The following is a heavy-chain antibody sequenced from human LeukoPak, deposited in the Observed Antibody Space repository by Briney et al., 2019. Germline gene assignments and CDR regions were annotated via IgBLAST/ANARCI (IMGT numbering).Heavy chain of an antibody. J-gene: IGHJ4*02. Sequence: PGGALRLSCAASGFTFSRYWMSWVRQAPGKGLEGVANIKQDGSEENFVDSVKGRFTISRDNAKKSLYLQMNSLRAEDTAVYYCARGSSAGASLRRDYWGQGTLVTVSS. CDR2: IKQDGSEE. CDR1: GFTFSRYW. CDR3: ARGSSAGASLRRDY. V-gene: IGHV3-7*04. D-gene: IGHD1-26*01.